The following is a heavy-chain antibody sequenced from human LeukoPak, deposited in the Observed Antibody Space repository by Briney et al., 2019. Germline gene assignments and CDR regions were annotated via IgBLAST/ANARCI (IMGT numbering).Heavy chain of an antibody. CDR3: ARSYGDYSGADY. V-gene: IGHV1-69*05. Sequence: VASVKVSCKASGGTFSSYTISWVRQAPGQGLEWMGRIIPIFGTANYAQKFQGRVTITTDESTSTAYMELSSLRSEDTAVYYCARSYGDYSGADYWGQGTLVTVSS. CDR1: GGTFSSYT. J-gene: IGHJ4*02. CDR2: IIPIFGTA. D-gene: IGHD4-17*01.